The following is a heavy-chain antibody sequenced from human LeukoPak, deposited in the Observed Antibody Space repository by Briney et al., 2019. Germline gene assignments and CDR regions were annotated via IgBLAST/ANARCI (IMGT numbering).Heavy chain of an antibody. CDR2: ISGSGGST. V-gene: IGHV3-23*01. Sequence: GSLRLSCAASGFTFSSYAMSRARQAPGKGLEWVSAISGSGGSTYYADSVKGRFTISRDNSKNTLYLQMNSLRAEDTAVYYCAKQTIFGVAKNLGGTIGAEFDYWGQGTLVTVSS. CDR3: AKQTIFGVAKNLGGTIGAEFDY. CDR1: GFTFSSYA. D-gene: IGHD3-3*01. J-gene: IGHJ4*02.